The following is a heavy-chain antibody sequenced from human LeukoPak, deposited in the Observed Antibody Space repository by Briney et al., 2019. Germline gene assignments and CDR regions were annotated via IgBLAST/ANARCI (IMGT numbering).Heavy chain of an antibody. Sequence: SSVKVSCKASGGTFSSYTISWVRQAPGQGLEWMGRIIPILGIANYAQKFQGRVTITADKSTSTAYMELSSLRSEDTPVYYCAREGPGEGYCSSTSCYTEAFDIWGQGTMVTVSS. CDR1: GGTFSSYT. CDR3: AREGPGEGYCSSTSCYTEAFDI. V-gene: IGHV1-69*04. J-gene: IGHJ3*02. D-gene: IGHD2-2*02. CDR2: IIPILGIA.